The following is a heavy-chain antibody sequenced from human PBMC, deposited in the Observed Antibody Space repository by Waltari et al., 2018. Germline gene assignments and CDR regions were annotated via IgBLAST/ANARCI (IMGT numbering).Heavy chain of an antibody. J-gene: IGHJ4*02. CDR2: ISSSSSTI. V-gene: IGHV3-48*01. CDR1: GFTFSSYS. CDR3: ASLSEKYDY. Sequence: EVQLVESGGGLVQPGGSLRLSCAASGFTFSSYSMNWVRQAPGKGLEWVSYISSSSSTIYYADSVKGRFTISRDNAKNSLYLQMNSLRAEDTAVYYCASLSEKYDYWGQGTLVTVSS. D-gene: IGHD3-10*01.